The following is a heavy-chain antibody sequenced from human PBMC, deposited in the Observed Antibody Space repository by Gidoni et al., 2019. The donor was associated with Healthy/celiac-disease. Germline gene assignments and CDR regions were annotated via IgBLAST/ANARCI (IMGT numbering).Heavy chain of an antibody. V-gene: IGHV3-23*01. CDR3: ANALGGIVGATMFDY. D-gene: IGHD1-26*01. Sequence: EVQLLESGGGLVPPGGSLRLPCAASGFTFVSYAMSWVRQVPGKGLGWVSAISGSGGSTYYADSVKGRFTISRDNSKNTLYLQMNSLRAEDTAVYYCANALGGIVGATMFDYWGQGTLVTVSS. CDR1: GFTFVSYA. J-gene: IGHJ4*02. CDR2: ISGSGGST.